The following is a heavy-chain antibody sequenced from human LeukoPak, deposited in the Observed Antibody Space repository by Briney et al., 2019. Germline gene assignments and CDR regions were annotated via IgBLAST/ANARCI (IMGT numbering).Heavy chain of an antibody. V-gene: IGHV4-39*07. J-gene: IGHJ5*02. CDR3: ARDGQPRVYCSSTSCQPNWFDP. CDR2: IYYSGST. CDR1: GGSISSSSYY. Sequence: PSETLSLTCTVSGGSISSSSYYWGWIRQPPGKGLEWIGSIYYSGSTNYNPSLKSRVTISVDTSKNQFSLKLSSVTAADTAVYYCARDGQPRVYCSSTSCQPNWFDPWGQGTLVTVSS. D-gene: IGHD2-2*01.